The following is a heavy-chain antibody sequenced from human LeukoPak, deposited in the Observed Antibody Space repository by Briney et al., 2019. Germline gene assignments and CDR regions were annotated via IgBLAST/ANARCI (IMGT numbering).Heavy chain of an antibody. J-gene: IGHJ6*03. V-gene: IGHV4-4*09. CDR1: GGSISSYY. CDR2: IYTSGST. Sequence: SETLSLTCTVSGGSISSYYWSWIRQPPGKGLEWIGYIYTSGSTNYNPSLKSRATISVDTSKNQFSLKLSSVTAADTAVYYCARVAAAAGSIYYYYMDVWGKGTTVTVSS. D-gene: IGHD6-13*01. CDR3: ARVAAAAGSIYYYYMDV.